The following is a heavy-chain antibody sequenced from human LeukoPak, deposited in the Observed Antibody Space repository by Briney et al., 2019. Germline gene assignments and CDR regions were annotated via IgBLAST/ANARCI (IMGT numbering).Heavy chain of an antibody. Sequence: ASVKVSCKASGYTFTSYDINWVRQATGQGLEWMGWMNPNSGNTGYAQKFQGRVTMTRNTSISTAYVELSSLRSEDTAVYYCARGGGWLQSRNWFDPWGQGTLVTVSS. D-gene: IGHD5-24*01. V-gene: IGHV1-8*02. CDR1: GYTFTSYD. CDR2: MNPNSGNT. J-gene: IGHJ5*02. CDR3: ARGGGWLQSRNWFDP.